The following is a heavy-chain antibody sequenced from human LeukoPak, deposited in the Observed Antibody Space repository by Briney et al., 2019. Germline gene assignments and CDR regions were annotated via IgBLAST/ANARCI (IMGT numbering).Heavy chain of an antibody. Sequence: SETLSLTCAVYGGSFSGYYWSWSRQPPGKGLEWIGEINHSGSTNYNPSLKSRVTISVDTSKNQFSLKLSSVTAADTAVYYCASIHGYSYGYVGYWGQGTLVTVSS. CDR1: GGSFSGYY. CDR2: INHSGST. V-gene: IGHV4-34*01. J-gene: IGHJ4*02. CDR3: ASIHGYSYGYVGY. D-gene: IGHD5-18*01.